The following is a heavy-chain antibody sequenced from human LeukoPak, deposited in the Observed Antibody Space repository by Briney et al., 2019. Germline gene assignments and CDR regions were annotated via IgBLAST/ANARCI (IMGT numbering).Heavy chain of an antibody. CDR3: ARDFDY. CDR1: GDSASSDSAA. V-gene: IGHV6-1*01. J-gene: IGHJ4*02. Sequence: SQTLSLTCAISGDSASSDSAAWNWIRQSPSRGLEWLGRTYYRSKWYNDYAESVKTRITINSDTSKNQFSLHLKSVTPEDTAVYYCARDFDYWGQGTLVTVSS. CDR2: TYYRSKWYN.